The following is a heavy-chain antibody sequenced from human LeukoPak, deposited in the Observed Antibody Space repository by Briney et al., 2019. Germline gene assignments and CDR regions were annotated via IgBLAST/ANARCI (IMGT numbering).Heavy chain of an antibody. D-gene: IGHD3-10*01. J-gene: IGHJ6*04. Sequence: GGSLRLSCAASGFTVSSNYMSWVRQAPGKGLEGVSVIYSGGSTYYADSVKGRFTISRDNSKNTLYLQMNSLRAEDTAVYYCARDSGPGVRGSYYYGMDVWGKGTTVTVSS. V-gene: IGHV3-53*01. CDR3: ARDSGPGVRGSYYYGMDV. CDR2: IYSGGST. CDR1: GFTVSSNY.